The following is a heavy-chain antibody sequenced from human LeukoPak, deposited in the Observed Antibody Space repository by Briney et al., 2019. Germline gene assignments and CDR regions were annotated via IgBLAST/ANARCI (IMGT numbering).Heavy chain of an antibody. CDR2: INHSGST. D-gene: IGHD2-2*01. V-gene: IGHV4-34*01. CDR3: AREWRSSTSCYVGLRAFDI. Sequence: SETLSLTCAVYGGSFSGYYWSWIRQPPGKGLEWIGEINHSGSTNYNPSLKSRVTISVDTSKNQFSLKLSSVTAADTAVYYCAREWRSSTSCYVGLRAFDIWGQGTMVTVSS. J-gene: IGHJ3*02. CDR1: GGSFSGYY.